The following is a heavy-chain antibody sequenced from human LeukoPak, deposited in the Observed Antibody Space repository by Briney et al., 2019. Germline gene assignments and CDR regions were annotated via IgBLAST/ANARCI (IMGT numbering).Heavy chain of an antibody. CDR2: ISASGGST. CDR3: TTNIDYGDYYFDY. CDR1: GFTFSSYA. J-gene: IGHJ4*02. Sequence: GGSLRLSCAASGFTFSSYAVSWVRQAPGKGLEWVASISASGGSTYYADSVKGRFTISRDNSKNTLYLQMNSLRTEDTAVYYCTTNIDYGDYYFDYWGQGTLVTVSS. D-gene: IGHD4-17*01. V-gene: IGHV3-23*01.